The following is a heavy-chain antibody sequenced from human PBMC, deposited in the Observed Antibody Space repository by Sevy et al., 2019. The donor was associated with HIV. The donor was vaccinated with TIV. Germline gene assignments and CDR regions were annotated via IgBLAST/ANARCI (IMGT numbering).Heavy chain of an antibody. J-gene: IGHJ4*02. CDR1: GFTFSSYA. Sequence: GGSLRLSCAASGFTFSSYAMSWVRLAPAKGLEWVSALRGSGGSTYYADSVKGRFTISRDNSKNTLYLQMNSLRAEDTAVYYCAKAPYSGSYYYFDYWGQGTLVTVSS. D-gene: IGHD1-26*01. V-gene: IGHV3-23*01. CDR3: AKAPYSGSYYYFDY. CDR2: LRGSGGST.